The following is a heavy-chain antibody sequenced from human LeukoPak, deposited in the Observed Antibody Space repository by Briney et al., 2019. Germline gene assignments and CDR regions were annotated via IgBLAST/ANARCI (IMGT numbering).Heavy chain of an antibody. V-gene: IGHV1-2*02. Sequence: ASVKVSCKASGYTFTDYYIYWVRQAPGQGLECMGWINPKSGASTYVQKFHGRVTLTRDTSISTAYMELRTLRCNDTSIYYCARDVETGSWGQGTLVTVSP. CDR2: INPKSGAS. CDR1: GYTFTDYY. J-gene: IGHJ5*02. D-gene: IGHD2-21*02. CDR3: ARDVETGS.